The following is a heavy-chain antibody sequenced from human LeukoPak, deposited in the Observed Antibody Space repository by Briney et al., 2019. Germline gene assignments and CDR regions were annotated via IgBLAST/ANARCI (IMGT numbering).Heavy chain of an antibody. V-gene: IGHV3-21*06. CDR2: ITSGGGYT. J-gene: IGHJ4*02. Sequence: GGSLRLSCAASGFTFSTYNMNWVRQAPGKGLEWVSSITSGGGYTYYADSLKGRFTTSRDNAKNSLSLRLDSLRAEDTAVYYCARAGKSGTPVDYWGQGTLVTVSS. D-gene: IGHD2-2*01. CDR1: GFTFSTYN. CDR3: ARAGKSGTPVDY.